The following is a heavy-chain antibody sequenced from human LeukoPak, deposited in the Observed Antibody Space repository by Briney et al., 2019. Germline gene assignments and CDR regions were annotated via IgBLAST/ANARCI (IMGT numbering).Heavy chain of an antibody. CDR3: ASLAGSRHYYYYYMDV. D-gene: IGHD6-13*01. Sequence: SETLSLTCTVSGGSISSYYWSWIRQPAGKGLEWIGYIYYSGSTNYNPSLKSRVTISVDTSKNQFSLKLSSVTAADTAVYYCASLAGSRHYYYYYMDVWGKGTTVTVSS. J-gene: IGHJ6*03. CDR1: GGSISSYY. CDR2: IYYSGST. V-gene: IGHV4-59*01.